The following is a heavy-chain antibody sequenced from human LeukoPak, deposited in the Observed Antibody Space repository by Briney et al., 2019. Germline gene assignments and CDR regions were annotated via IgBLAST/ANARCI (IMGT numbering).Heavy chain of an antibody. CDR2: ISSSSSYI. CDR1: GFTFSSYS. V-gene: IGHV3-21*01. Sequence: GGSLRLSCAASGFTFSSYSMNWVRQAPGKGLEWVSSISSSSSYIYYADSVKGRFTISRDNAKNSLFLQMNSLRSEDTAVYYCARDPGCGGSCSYYFDYWGQGTLVTVSS. D-gene: IGHD2-15*01. J-gene: IGHJ4*02. CDR3: ARDPGCGGSCSYYFDY.